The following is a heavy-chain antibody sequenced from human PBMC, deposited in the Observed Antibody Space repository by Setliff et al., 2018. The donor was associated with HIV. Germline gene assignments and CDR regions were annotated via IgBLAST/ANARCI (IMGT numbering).Heavy chain of an antibody. J-gene: IGHJ4*02. D-gene: IGHD3-3*01. Sequence: GASVKVSCKASGYTFTSYGISWVRQAPGQGLEWMGWISAYNGNTNYAQKLQGRVTMTTDTSASTAYMELHSLRSEDTAIYYCASSTITIFGVVPYYFDYWGQGILVTVSS. CDR1: GYTFTSYG. CDR3: ASSTITIFGVVPYYFDY. V-gene: IGHV1-18*01. CDR2: ISAYNGNT.